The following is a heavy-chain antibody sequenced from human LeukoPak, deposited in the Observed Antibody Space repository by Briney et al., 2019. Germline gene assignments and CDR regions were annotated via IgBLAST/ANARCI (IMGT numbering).Heavy chain of an antibody. Sequence: PGRSLRLSCAASGFTFSSYAMHWVRQAPGKGLEWVAVISYDGSNKYYADSVKGRFTISRDNSKNTLYLQMNSLRAEDTAVYYCASGKGSGSYYNVGAFDIWGQGTMVTVSS. CDR3: ASGKGSGSYYNVGAFDI. V-gene: IGHV3-30-3*01. CDR1: GFTFSSYA. D-gene: IGHD3-10*01. J-gene: IGHJ3*02. CDR2: ISYDGSNK.